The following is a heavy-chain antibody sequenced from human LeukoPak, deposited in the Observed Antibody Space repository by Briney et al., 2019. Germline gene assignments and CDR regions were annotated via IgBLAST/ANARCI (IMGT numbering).Heavy chain of an antibody. CDR2: IKQDGTEK. CDR3: ARFSSLEELSLFRY. D-gene: IGHD3-16*02. Sequence: GESLRLSCAASGFTFTTHWMSWVRQAPGKGLEWVANIKQDGTEKYYVDSVKGRFTISRDNAKNSLYLQMNSLRAEDTAVYYCARFSSLEELSLFRYWGQGTLVTVSS. V-gene: IGHV3-7*01. CDR1: GFTFTTHW. J-gene: IGHJ4*02.